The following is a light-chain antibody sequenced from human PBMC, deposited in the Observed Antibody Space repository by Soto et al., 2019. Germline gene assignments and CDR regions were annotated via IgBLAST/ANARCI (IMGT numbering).Light chain of an antibody. V-gene: IGLV1-40*01. CDR2: DNN. CDR3: QSYDSSLSGSYV. CDR1: SSNIGAGYD. J-gene: IGLJ1*01. Sequence: QSVLTQPPSVSGAPGQRVIISCTGSSSNIGAGYDVHWYQQLPGTALRLLIYDNNNRPSGVPARFSVSKSDTSASLAITGLQPEDEADYYCQSYDSSLSGSYVFGTGTKVTVL.